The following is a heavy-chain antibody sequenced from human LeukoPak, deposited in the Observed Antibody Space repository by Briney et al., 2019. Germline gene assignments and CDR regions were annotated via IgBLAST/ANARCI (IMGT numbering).Heavy chain of an antibody. CDR2: INSDGSST. J-gene: IGHJ4*02. Sequence: GGSLRLSCSASGFTLSPYWMHWVRQAPGKGLVWVSRINSDGSSTTYADSVKGRFTISRDNTKNTVYLQMYILRAEDTAVYYCARARCSRTSCNTESDYWGQGTLVTVSS. V-gene: IGHV3-74*01. CDR1: GFTLSPYW. D-gene: IGHD2-2*01. CDR3: ARARCSRTSCNTESDY.